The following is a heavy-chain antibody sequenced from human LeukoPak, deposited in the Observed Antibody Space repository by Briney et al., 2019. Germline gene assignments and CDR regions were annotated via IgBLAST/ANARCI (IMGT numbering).Heavy chain of an antibody. J-gene: IGHJ5*02. CDR2: IYYSGST. CDR1: GGSISSYY. V-gene: IGHV4-59*01. Sequence: SETLSLTCTVSGGSISSYYWSWIRQPPGKGLEWIGYIYYSGSTNYNPSLKSRVTISVDTSKNQFSLKLSSVTAADTAEYYCAREKYYYDSSGSPNWFDPWGQGTLVTVSS. CDR3: AREKYYYDSSGSPNWFDP. D-gene: IGHD3-22*01.